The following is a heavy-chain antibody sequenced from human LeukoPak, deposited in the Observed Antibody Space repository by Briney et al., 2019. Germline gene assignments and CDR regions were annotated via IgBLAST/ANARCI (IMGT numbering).Heavy chain of an antibody. Sequence: GASVKVSCKASGYTFTGYYMHWVRQAPGQGLEWRGWINPNSGGTSYAQKFQGRVTMTRDTSISTAYMELSRLRSDDAAVYYCARESGIAAAGTGYWGQGTLVTVSS. D-gene: IGHD6-13*01. CDR2: INPNSGGT. V-gene: IGHV1-2*02. CDR3: ARESGIAAAGTGY. J-gene: IGHJ4*02. CDR1: GYTFTGYY.